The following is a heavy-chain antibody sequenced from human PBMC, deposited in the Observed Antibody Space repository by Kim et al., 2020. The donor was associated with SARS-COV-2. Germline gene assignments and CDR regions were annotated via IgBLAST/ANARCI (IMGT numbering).Heavy chain of an antibody. CDR2: ISYDGSNK. V-gene: IGHV3-30-3*01. Sequence: GGSLRLSCAASGFTFSSYAMHWVRQAPGKGLEWVAVISYDGSNKYYADSVKGRFTISRDNSKNTLYLQMNSLRAEDTAVYYCARVLRDGYNQGGIDYWGQGTLVTVSS. CDR3: ARVLRDGYNQGGIDY. D-gene: IGHD5-12*01. CDR1: GFTFSSYA. J-gene: IGHJ4*02.